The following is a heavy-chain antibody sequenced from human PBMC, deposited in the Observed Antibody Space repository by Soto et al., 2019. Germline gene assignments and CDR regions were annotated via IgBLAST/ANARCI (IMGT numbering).Heavy chain of an antibody. CDR1: GGSISSGGYY. D-gene: IGHD2-8*01. V-gene: IGHV4-31*03. CDR3: VREICISRYCTFINLFDP. Sequence: PSETLSLTCTVSGGSISSGGYYWSWIRQHPGKGLEWIGYIYYSGSTYYNPSLKSRVTISVDTSKNQFSLKLSSVTAADTAVYYCVREICISRYCTFINLFDPWGQGTLVTVSS. J-gene: IGHJ5*02. CDR2: IYYSGST.